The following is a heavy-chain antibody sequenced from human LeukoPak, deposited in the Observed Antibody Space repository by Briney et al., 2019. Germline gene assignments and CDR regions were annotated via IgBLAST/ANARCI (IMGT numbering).Heavy chain of an antibody. D-gene: IGHD1-26*01. Sequence: PSETLSLTCTVSGGSISRYSWNWIRQPPGKGLEWIGYILNSGISTHNRSLKSRVTISIDAPKNQFSLKLSSVTAADTAVYYCARWGHSATYSSLYAFDIWGQGTMVTVSS. V-gene: IGHV4-59*08. CDR1: GGSISRYS. J-gene: IGHJ3*02. CDR3: ARWGHSATYSSLYAFDI. CDR2: ILNSGIS.